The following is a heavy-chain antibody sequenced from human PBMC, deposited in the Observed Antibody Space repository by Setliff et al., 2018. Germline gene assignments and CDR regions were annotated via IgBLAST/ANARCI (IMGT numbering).Heavy chain of an antibody. J-gene: IGHJ5*02. CDR1: GGSISSGSFY. Sequence: PSETLSLTCTVSGGSISSGSFYWSWIRQPAGKGLEWIGRIYTSGSTNDNPSLKSRVTISVDTSKNQFSLKLSSVTAADTAVYYCARETTAWGYVDTAMVDVIDLWGQGTLVTVSS. CDR2: IYTSGST. V-gene: IGHV4-61*02. D-gene: IGHD5-18*01. CDR3: ARETTAWGYVDTAMVDVIDL.